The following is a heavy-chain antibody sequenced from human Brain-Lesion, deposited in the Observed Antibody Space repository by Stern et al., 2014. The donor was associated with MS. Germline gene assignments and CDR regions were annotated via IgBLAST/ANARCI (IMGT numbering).Heavy chain of an antibody. V-gene: IGHV1-2*02. D-gene: IGHD3-3*01. CDR2: INPNPGGT. J-gene: IGHJ6*02. CDR3: ARDQRGITIFGVVTDYYYLGMDV. CDR1: GYIFTGYY. Sequence: EQLVQSGAEVKKPGASVKVSCKTSGYIFTGYYIHWVRQAPGQGLEWMAWINPNPGGTKYAQKFQGRVAMSRDTSISTAYVELSSLTSDDTAVYYCARDQRGITIFGVVTDYYYLGMDVWGQGTTVTVSS.